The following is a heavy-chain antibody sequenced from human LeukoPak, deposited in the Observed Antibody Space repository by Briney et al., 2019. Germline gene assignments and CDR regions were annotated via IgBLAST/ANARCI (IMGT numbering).Heavy chain of an antibody. V-gene: IGHV3-53*04. CDR1: GFTVSSNY. CDR2: IYSGGST. CDR3: ARDLYYGSGSYRYYYYGMDV. D-gene: IGHD3-10*01. Sequence: GGSLRLSCAASGFTVSSNYMSWVRQAPGTGLEWVSVIYSGGSTYYADSVKGRFTISRHNSKNTLYLQMNSLRAEDTAVYYCARDLYYGSGSYRYYYYGMDVWGQGTTVTVSS. J-gene: IGHJ6*02.